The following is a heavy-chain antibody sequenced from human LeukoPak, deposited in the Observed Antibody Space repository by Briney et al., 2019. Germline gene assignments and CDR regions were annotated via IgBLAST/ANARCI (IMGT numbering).Heavy chain of an antibody. CDR3: AIIVDTAMVDY. Sequence: SETLSLTCTVSGDSISSYYWGWIRQPAGKGLEWIGRIYTSGSTNYNPSLKSRVTMSVDTSKNQFSLKLSSVTAADTAVYYCAIIVDTAMVDYWGQGTLVTASS. CDR2: IYTSGST. D-gene: IGHD5-18*01. CDR1: GDSISSYY. J-gene: IGHJ4*02. V-gene: IGHV4-4*07.